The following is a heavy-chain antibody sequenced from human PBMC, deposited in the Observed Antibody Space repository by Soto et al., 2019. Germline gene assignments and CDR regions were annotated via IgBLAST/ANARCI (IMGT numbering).Heavy chain of an antibody. CDR1: GFSFSSHA. Sequence: EVQLLESGGGLVQPGGALRLSCAASGFSFSSHAMSWVRQAPGKGLEWVSSISAGADGAYYADSVKGRFTISRANSNNMLYLQMNSVRAEDTAVYFCARDLWWYLHWGQGTLVTVSS. D-gene: IGHD2-15*01. J-gene: IGHJ4*02. CDR2: ISAGADGA. CDR3: ARDLWWYLH. V-gene: IGHV3-23*01.